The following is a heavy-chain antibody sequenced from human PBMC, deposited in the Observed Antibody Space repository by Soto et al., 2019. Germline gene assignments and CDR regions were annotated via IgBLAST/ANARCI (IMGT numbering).Heavy chain of an antibody. V-gene: IGHV1-3*05. D-gene: IGHD5-12*01. CDR1: GYTFTSYG. Sequence: QVQLVQSGAEEKKPGASVKVSCKASGYTFTSYGLHWVRQAPGQRLEWMGWINAGNGNTKYSQKFQGRFPITRDTSASRAYMRLSSLRSEGTAVYYVASNPLGATPYGMEVWGQGTRVTVSS. CDR3: ASNPLGATPYGMEV. J-gene: IGHJ6*02. CDR2: INAGNGNT.